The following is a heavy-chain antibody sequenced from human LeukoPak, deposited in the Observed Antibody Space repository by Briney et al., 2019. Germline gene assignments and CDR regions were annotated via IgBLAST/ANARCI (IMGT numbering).Heavy chain of an antibody. Sequence: ASAKVSCKVSGYTLTDLSMHWVRQAPGKGLEWMGGFDLEDGESIYAQKFQGRVTMTEDTSTDTAYMDLSSLRSEDTAVYYCATDLARVGGSYGFDSWGQGTLVTVSS. D-gene: IGHD1-26*01. CDR2: FDLEDGES. CDR3: ATDLARVGGSYGFDS. V-gene: IGHV1-24*01. CDR1: GYTLTDLS. J-gene: IGHJ4*02.